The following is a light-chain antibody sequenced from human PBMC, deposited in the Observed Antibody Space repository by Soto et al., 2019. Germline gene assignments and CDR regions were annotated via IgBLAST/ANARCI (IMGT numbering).Light chain of an antibody. V-gene: IGKV3-15*01. J-gene: IGKJ5*01. CDR3: QQYNNWPPIT. CDR1: QSVSSN. Sequence: EIVLTHSPAALSLSPWERATLSVXXSQSVSSNLAWYQQKPGQAPRLLIYGASTRATGIPARFSGSGSGTEFTLTISSLQSEDFAVYYCQQYNNWPPITFGQGTRLEI. CDR2: GAS.